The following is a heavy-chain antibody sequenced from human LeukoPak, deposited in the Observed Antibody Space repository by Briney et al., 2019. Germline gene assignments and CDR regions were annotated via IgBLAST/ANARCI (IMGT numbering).Heavy chain of an antibody. CDR1: GYTFTSYD. Sequence: GASVKVSCKASGYTFTSYDINWVRQATGQGLEWMGWMYPNSGNTGYAQKFQGRVTMTRNTSISTAYMELSSLRSEDTAVYYCARMFRGYVWGSYRRPQGYYYGMDVWGQGTTVTVSS. J-gene: IGHJ6*02. CDR3: ARMFRGYVWGSYRRPQGYYYGMDV. CDR2: MYPNSGNT. V-gene: IGHV1-8*01. D-gene: IGHD3-16*02.